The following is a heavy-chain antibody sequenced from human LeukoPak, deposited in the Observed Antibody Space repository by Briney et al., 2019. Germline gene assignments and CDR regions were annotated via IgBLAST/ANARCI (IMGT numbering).Heavy chain of an antibody. V-gene: IGHV3-30-3*01. Sequence: GGSLRLSCAASGFTFSSYAMHWVRQAPGKGLEWVAVISYDGSNKYYADSVKGRFTISRDNSKNTLYPQMNSLRAEDTAVYYCARVSSSCPFDYWGQGTLVTVSS. J-gene: IGHJ4*02. CDR2: ISYDGSNK. CDR1: GFTFSSYA. CDR3: ARVSSSCPFDY. D-gene: IGHD6-13*01.